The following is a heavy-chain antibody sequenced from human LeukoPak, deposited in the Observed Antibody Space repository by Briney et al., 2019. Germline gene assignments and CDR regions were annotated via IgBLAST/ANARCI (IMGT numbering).Heavy chain of an antibody. J-gene: IGHJ4*02. Sequence: GGSLRLSCAASGFTFSSYAMHGVRQAPGKGLEWVAVISYDGSNKYYADSVKGRFTISRDNSKNTLYLQMNSLRAEDTAVYYCACLRITIFGRPGGETHFDYWGQGTLVTVSS. V-gene: IGHV3-30-3*01. CDR3: ACLRITIFGRPGGETHFDY. D-gene: IGHD3-3*01. CDR2: ISYDGSNK. CDR1: GFTFSSYA.